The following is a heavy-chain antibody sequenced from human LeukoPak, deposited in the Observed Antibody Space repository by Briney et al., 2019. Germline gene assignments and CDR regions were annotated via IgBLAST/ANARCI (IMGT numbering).Heavy chain of an antibody. CDR1: GFSFMNAW. Sequence: GGSLRLSCAASGFSFMNAWMVWVRQAPGKGLEWVGRIKSNADGGTPDYAAHARCRFTISRDDSKNTLYLQMNSLGAEDTAVYYCATGFSSGWYGGLDYWGQGTLVTVSS. J-gene: IGHJ4*02. D-gene: IGHD6-19*01. CDR3: ATGFSSGWYGGLDY. CDR2: IKSNADGGTP. V-gene: IGHV3-15*01.